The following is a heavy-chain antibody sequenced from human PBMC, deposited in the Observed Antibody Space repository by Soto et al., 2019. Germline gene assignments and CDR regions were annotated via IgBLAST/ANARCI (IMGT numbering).Heavy chain of an antibody. V-gene: IGHV3-30*18. CDR3: AKSVYNWNDGFFDY. D-gene: IGHD1-1*01. J-gene: IGHJ4*02. CDR2: ISYDGVNK. Sequence: GGSLRLSCAASGFTFSSYWMHWVRQAPGKGLEWVAVISYDGVNKYYADSVKGRFTISRDNSKNTLYLQMNSLRAEDTAVYYCAKSVYNWNDGFFDYWGQGTLVTVSS. CDR1: GFTFSSYW.